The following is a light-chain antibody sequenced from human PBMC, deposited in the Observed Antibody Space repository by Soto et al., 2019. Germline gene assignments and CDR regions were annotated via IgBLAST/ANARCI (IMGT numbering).Light chain of an antibody. CDR3: GSWDSSMSAYV. CDR2: DDN. J-gene: IGLJ1*01. V-gene: IGLV1-51*01. CDR1: SSNIGGNS. Sequence: QSVLTQPPSVSAAPGQKVTISCSGSSSNIGGNSVSWYQQLPGTAPKLLIYDDNKRPSGIPDRFSGSKSGTSATLGITGFQTGDEADYYCGSWDSSMSAYVFGNRTKVTVL.